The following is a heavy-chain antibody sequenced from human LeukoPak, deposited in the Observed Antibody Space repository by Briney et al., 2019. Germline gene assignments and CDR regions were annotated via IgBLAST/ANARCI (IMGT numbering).Heavy chain of an antibody. D-gene: IGHD2/OR15-2a*01. CDR1: GFTFSKAW. J-gene: IGHJ4*02. CDR3: TSTTVNMGG. Sequence: NPGGSLRLSCAASGFTFSKAWLSWARQAPGKGLELVGRIKSKTDGGTTNYAAPVKDRFTISRDDSKNTLYLQMNNLKTEDTAVYYCTSTTVNMGGWGQGTLVTVSS. CDR2: IKSKTDGGTT. V-gene: IGHV3-15*01.